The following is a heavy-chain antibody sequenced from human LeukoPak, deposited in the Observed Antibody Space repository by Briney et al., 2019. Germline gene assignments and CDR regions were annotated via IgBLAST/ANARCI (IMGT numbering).Heavy chain of an antibody. CDR3: ARSRVNYYDSSGQPDY. D-gene: IGHD3-22*01. J-gene: IGHJ4*02. CDR1: GGSISSYY. Sequence: PSETLSLTCTVSGGSISSYYWSWIRQPPGKGLEWIGYIYYSGSTNYNPSLKSRVTISVDTSKNQFSLKLSSVTAADAAVYYCARSRVNYYDSSGQPDYWGQGTLVTVSS. CDR2: IYYSGST. V-gene: IGHV4-59*01.